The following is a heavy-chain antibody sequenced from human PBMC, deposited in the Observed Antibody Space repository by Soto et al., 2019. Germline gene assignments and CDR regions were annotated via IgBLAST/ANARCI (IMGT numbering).Heavy chain of an antibody. CDR2: VYYSGST. D-gene: IGHD3-22*01. CDR1: GGSISTYY. J-gene: IGHJ4*02. Sequence: SETLSLTCTVSGGSISTYYWSWIRQPPGKGLEWIGYVYYSGSTNYNPSLKSRVTMSVDTSKNQFSLKLSSVTAADTAVYYCARGEGYYDPDYFDYWGQGTLVTVSS. CDR3: ARGEGYYDPDYFDY. V-gene: IGHV4-59*01.